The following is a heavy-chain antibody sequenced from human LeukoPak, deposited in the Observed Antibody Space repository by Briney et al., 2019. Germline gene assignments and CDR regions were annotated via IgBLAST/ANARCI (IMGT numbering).Heavy chain of an antibody. CDR2: INHSGST. V-gene: IGHV4-34*01. Sequence: PSETLSLTCSVSDDSITMYYWTWIRQPPGKGLEWIGEINHSGSTNYNPSLKSRVTISVDTSKNRFSLKLSSVTAADTAVYYCARGSLWFGELRYWGQGTLVTVSS. CDR1: DDSITMYY. J-gene: IGHJ4*02. CDR3: ARGSLWFGELRY. D-gene: IGHD3-10*01.